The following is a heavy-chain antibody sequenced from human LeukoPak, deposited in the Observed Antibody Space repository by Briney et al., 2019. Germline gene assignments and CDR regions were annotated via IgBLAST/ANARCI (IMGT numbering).Heavy chain of an antibody. V-gene: IGHV3-23*01. CDR1: GFTFSSYS. D-gene: IGHD5-18*01. J-gene: IGHJ4*02. CDR2: IGSGGST. CDR3: AKVVQAMVSVGYFDY. Sequence: GGSLRLSCAGSGFTFSSYSMNWVRQAPGKGLEWVSSIGSGGSTYYADSVKGRFTISRDNSKNTLYLQMNSLRAEDTAVYYCAKVVQAMVSVGYFDYWGQGTLVTVSS.